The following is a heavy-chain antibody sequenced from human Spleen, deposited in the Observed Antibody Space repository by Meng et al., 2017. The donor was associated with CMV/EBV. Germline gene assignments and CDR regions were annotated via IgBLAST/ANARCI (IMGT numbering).Heavy chain of an antibody. V-gene: IGHV1-69*05. Sequence: SVKVSCKASGYTFTSYGISWVRQVPGQGLEWMGGIIPIFGTANYAQKFQGRVTITTDESTSTAYMELSSLRSEDTAVYYCARGRFWNGLRKTNYYYGMDVWGQGTTVTVSS. CDR2: IIPIFGTA. CDR1: GYTFTSYG. D-gene: IGHD3-3*01. CDR3: ARGRFWNGLRKTNYYYGMDV. J-gene: IGHJ6*02.